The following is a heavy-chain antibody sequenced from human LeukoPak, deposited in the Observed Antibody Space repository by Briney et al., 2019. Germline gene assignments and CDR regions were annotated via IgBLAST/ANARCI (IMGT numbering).Heavy chain of an antibody. CDR1: GFTFSSYA. Sequence: GGSLRLSCAASGFTFSSYAMNWVRQAPGRGLEWVSAVDRSSDSTYYAESVKGRFTVSRDNSKSTLFLEMNSLRAEDTAVYYCAKPPSDTAVAGDYWGQGTLVTVSS. CDR3: AKPPSDTAVAGDY. CDR2: VDRSSDST. J-gene: IGHJ4*02. D-gene: IGHD6-19*01. V-gene: IGHV3-23*01.